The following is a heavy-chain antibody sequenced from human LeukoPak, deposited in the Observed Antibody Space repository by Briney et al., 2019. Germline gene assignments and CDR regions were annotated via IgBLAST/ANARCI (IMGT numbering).Heavy chain of an antibody. V-gene: IGHV4-34*01. D-gene: IGHD5-18*01. Sequence: SETPSLTCAVYGGSFSGYYWSWIRQPPGKGLEWIGEINHSGSTNYNPSLKSRVTISVDTSKNQFSLKLSSVTAADTAVYYCARSGYSYGYYYYYYMDVWGKGTTVTVSS. J-gene: IGHJ6*03. CDR1: GGSFSGYY. CDR3: ARSGYSYGYYYYYYMDV. CDR2: INHSGST.